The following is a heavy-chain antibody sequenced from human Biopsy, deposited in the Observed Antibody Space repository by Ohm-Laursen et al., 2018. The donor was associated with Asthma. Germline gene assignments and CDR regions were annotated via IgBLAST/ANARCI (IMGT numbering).Heavy chain of an antibody. V-gene: IGHV3-30*03. J-gene: IGHJ3*02. CDR1: GFTFSIYD. CDR2: ISYDGGNK. D-gene: IGHD4-23*01. Sequence: SSLRLSCAATGFTFSIYDIHWVRQAPGKGLEWVAVISYDGGNKFYGDSVKGRFTLSRDNSRNTLYLQMNSLRVEDTAIYYCARTHERWTSIQDDALDIWGQGTTVTVSS. CDR3: ARTHERWTSIQDDALDI.